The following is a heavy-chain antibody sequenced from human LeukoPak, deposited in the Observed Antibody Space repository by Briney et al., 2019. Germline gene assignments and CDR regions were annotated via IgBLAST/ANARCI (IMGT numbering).Heavy chain of an antibody. CDR3: ARQSGRNLLDY. V-gene: IGHV4-59*08. J-gene: IGHJ4*02. CDR1: CDSISSYY. D-gene: IGHD1-26*01. Sequence: SETLSLTCTVSCDSISSYYWSWIRQPPGKGLEWIGHIYYSGSTDYNPSLKSRVAISVDTSKNQFSLKLSSVTAADTAVYYCARQSGRNLLDYWGQGTLVTVSS. CDR2: IYYSGST.